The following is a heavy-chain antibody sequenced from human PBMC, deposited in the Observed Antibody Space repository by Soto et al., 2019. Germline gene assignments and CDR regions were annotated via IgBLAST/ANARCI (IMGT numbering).Heavy chain of an antibody. CDR1: GFTFSSYS. CDR2: ISSSSSYI. Sequence: GGSLRLSCAASGFTFSSYSMNWVRQAPGKGLEWVSSISSSSSYIYYADSVKGRFTISRDNAKNSLYLQMNSLRAEDTAVYYCARDERYYDSSGLTDYWGQGTLVTVSS. CDR3: ARDERYYDSSGLTDY. V-gene: IGHV3-21*01. J-gene: IGHJ4*02. D-gene: IGHD3-22*01.